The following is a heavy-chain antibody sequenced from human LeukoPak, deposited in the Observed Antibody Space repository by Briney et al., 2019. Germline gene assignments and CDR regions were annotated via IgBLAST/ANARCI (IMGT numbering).Heavy chain of an antibody. V-gene: IGHV3-30*02. J-gene: IGHJ4*02. D-gene: IGHD3-16*02. Sequence: GGSLRFSCAAPGFPFNAYNIHWIRQAPGRGLEWVSFIRNDETEIHYADFAKGRFTISRDKSKNSVFLQMNSLRPDDTAVYYCAKDGGRYRFDYWGQGTMVTVSS. CDR3: AKDGGRYRFDY. CDR2: IRNDETEI. CDR1: GFPFNAYN.